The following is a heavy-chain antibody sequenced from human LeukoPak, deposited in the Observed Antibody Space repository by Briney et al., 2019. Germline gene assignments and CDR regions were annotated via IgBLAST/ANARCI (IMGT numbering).Heavy chain of an antibody. CDR3: AKGSSGLADAFDI. J-gene: IGHJ3*02. D-gene: IGHD6-19*01. V-gene: IGHV3-23*01. CDR1: GFTFSSYA. CDR2: ISDSTDNI. Sequence: GGSLRLSCAASGFTFSSYAMSWLRQAPGEGLEWVSTISDSTDNIYYADSVKGRFTISRDNSKNTLYLQMNSLRAEDTAVYYCAKGSSGLADAFDIWGQGTMVTVSS.